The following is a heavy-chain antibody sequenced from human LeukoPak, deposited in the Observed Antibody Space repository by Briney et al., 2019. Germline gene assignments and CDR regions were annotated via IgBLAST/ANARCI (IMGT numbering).Heavy chain of an antibody. CDR2: VSYSGTT. Sequence: PSETLSFTCTVSHDSISTYSWSWIRQPPGKGLEWPGYVSYSGTTNYNPSLKSRVTMSVDTSKSQLSLTLRSVTAADTAVYYCAGRYCTSTMCYVGAVAGYEFWGQGALVTVSS. D-gene: IGHD2-2*01. V-gene: IGHV4-59*13. CDR3: AGRYCTSTMCYVGAVAGYEF. J-gene: IGHJ4*02. CDR1: HDSISTYS.